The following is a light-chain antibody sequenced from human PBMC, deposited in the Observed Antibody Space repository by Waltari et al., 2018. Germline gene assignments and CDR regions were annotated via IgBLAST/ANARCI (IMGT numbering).Light chain of an antibody. CDR2: EGI. V-gene: IGLV2-23*01. Sequence: QSALTQPASVSGSPGQSITISCTGTSSDIGSYNLVSWYQQHPGKALKPMIYEGIKRPSGVSNRFSGSKSGNTASLTISGLQAEDEADYYCCSYAGSHVVFGGGTKLTVL. CDR1: SSDIGSYNL. CDR3: CSYAGSHVV. J-gene: IGLJ2*01.